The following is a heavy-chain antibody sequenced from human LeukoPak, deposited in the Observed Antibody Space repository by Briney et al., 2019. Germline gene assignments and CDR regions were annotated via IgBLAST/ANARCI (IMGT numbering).Heavy chain of an antibody. CDR1: GFTFSSYA. J-gene: IGHJ4*02. Sequence: PGGSLRLPCAASGFTFSSYAMSWVRQAPGKGLEWVSAISGSGGSTYYADSVKGRFTISRDNSKNTLYLQMNSLRAEDTAVYYCANYYDYVSAYFDYWGQGTLVTVSS. CDR3: ANYYDYVSAYFDY. V-gene: IGHV3-23*01. D-gene: IGHD3-16*01. CDR2: ISGSGGST.